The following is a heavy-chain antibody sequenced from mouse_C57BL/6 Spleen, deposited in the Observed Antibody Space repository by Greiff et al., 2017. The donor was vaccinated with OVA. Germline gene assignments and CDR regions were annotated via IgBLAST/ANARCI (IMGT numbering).Heavy chain of an antibody. J-gene: IGHJ4*01. V-gene: IGHV5-6*01. CDR1: GFTFSSYG. CDR2: ISSGGSYT. D-gene: IGHD1-1*01. Sequence: EVQLVESGGDLVKPGGSLKLSCAASGFTFSSYGMSWVRQTPDKRLEWVATISSGGSYTYYPDTVKGRFTISRDNAKNTLYLQMSSLKSEDTAMYYCERPRDYGDYYAMDYWGQGTSVTVSS. CDR3: ERPRDYGDYYAMDY.